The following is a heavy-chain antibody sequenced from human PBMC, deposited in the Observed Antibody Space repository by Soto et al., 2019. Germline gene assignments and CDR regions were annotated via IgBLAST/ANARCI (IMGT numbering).Heavy chain of an antibody. CDR1: RFTFSSYE. CDR3: AREGDYYDILTGSFRYYSYGMDV. CDR2: ISSSGSTI. D-gene: IGHD3-9*01. J-gene: IGHJ6*02. V-gene: IGHV3-48*03. Sequence: EVQLVESGGGLVQPGGSLRLSCAASRFTFSSYEMNWVRQAPGKGLEWVSDISSSGSTIYYADSVKGRFTISRDNAKNSLYLQMNSLRAEDTAVYYCAREGDYYDILTGSFRYYSYGMDVWGQGTTVTVSS.